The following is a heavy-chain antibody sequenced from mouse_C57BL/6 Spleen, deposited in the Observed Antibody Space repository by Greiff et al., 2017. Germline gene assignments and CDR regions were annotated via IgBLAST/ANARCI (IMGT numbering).Heavy chain of an antibody. CDR1: GFTFSSYG. CDR2: ISSGGSYT. J-gene: IGHJ4*01. V-gene: IGHV5-6*01. Sequence: EVKLVESGGDLVKPGGSLKLSCAASGFTFSSYGMSWVRQTPDKRLEWVATISSGGSYTYYPDSVKGRFTISRDNAKNPLYLQMSSLKSEDTAMYNCAWDSSDYSMDYWGQGTSVTVSS. D-gene: IGHD3-3*01. CDR3: AWDSSDYSMDY.